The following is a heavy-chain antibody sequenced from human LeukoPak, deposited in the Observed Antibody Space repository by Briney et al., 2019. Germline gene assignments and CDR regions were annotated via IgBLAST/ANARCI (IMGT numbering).Heavy chain of an antibody. V-gene: IGHV1-2*02. J-gene: IGHJ6*03. CDR1: GHTFTSYD. D-gene: IGHD6-13*01. CDR3: ARGGSSGVLLYYYYMDV. Sequence: APVKVSCKASGHTFTSYDINWVRQATGQGLEWMGWINPNSGGTNYAQKFQGRVTMTRDTSISTAYMELSRLRSDDTAVYYCARGGSSGVLLYYYYMDVWGKGTTVTVSS. CDR2: INPNSGGT.